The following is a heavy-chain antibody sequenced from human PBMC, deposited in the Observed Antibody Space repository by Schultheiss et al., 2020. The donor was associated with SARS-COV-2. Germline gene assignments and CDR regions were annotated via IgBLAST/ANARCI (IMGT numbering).Heavy chain of an antibody. J-gene: IGHJ4*02. CDR3: ANADPVEYSRSGY. CDR1: GFTFDDYA. V-gene: IGHV3-74*01. CDR2: INSDGSST. D-gene: IGHD6-6*01. Sequence: GGSLRLSCAASGFTFDDYAMHWVRQAPGKGLEWVSGINSDGSSTSYADSVKGRFTISRDNAKNSLYLQMNSLRAEDTAVYYCANADPVEYSRSGYWGQGTLVTVSS.